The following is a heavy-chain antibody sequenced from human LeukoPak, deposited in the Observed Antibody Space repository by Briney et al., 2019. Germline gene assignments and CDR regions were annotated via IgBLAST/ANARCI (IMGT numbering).Heavy chain of an antibody. CDR3: AKDRLLWFGELLSYFDY. D-gene: IGHD3-10*01. CDR1: GSTFSSYA. Sequence: GGSLRLSCAASGSTFSSYAMSWVRQAPGKGLEWVSAISGSGGSTYYADSVKGRFTISRDNSKNTLYLQMNSLRAEDTAVYYCAKDRLLWFGELLSYFDYWGQGTLVTVSS. CDR2: ISGSGGST. V-gene: IGHV3-23*01. J-gene: IGHJ4*02.